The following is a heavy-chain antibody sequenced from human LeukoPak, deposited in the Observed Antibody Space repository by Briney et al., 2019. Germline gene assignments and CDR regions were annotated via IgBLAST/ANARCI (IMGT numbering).Heavy chain of an antibody. J-gene: IGHJ4*02. Sequence: ASVKVSCKASGYTFTRYYMHWVRQAPGQGLEWMGIINPSGGSTSYAQKFQGRVTMTRDTSTSTVYMELSSLRSEDTAVYYCARDKSYCRGGSFYSRRYFDYWGQETLVTVSS. V-gene: IGHV1-46*01. CDR2: INPSGGST. D-gene: IGHD2-15*01. CDR3: ARDKSYCRGGSFYSRRYFDY. CDR1: GYTFTRYY.